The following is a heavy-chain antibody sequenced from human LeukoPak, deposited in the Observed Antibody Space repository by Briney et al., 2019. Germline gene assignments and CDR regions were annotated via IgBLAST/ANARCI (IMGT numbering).Heavy chain of an antibody. CDR1: GFSVN. V-gene: IGHV3-66*01. CDR3: AAKGNGYTGTYVFAH. D-gene: IGHD5-12*01. J-gene: IGHJ4*02. Sequence: PGGSLRLSCAASGFSVNMSRVRQAPGQGLEWVSVLYSSGYTKYADSVKGRFSISRDTSENTLSLHMNSLRAEDSAVYYCAAKGNGYTGTYVFAHWGRGTLVTVSS. CDR2: LYSSGYT.